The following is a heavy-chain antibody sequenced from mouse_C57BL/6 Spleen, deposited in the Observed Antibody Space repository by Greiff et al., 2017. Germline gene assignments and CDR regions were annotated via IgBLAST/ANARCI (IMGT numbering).Heavy chain of an antibody. V-gene: IGHV1-69*01. D-gene: IGHD2-5*01. J-gene: IGHJ4*01. CDR1: GYTFTSYW. CDR2: IDPSDSYT. Sequence: VQLQQPGAELVMPGASVKLSCKASGYTFTSYWMHWVKQRPGQGLEWIGEIDPSDSYTNYNQKFKGKSTLTVDKSSSTAYMQLSSLTSEDSAVYYCARGGYYSNLMDYWGQGTSVTVSS. CDR3: ARGGYYSNLMDY.